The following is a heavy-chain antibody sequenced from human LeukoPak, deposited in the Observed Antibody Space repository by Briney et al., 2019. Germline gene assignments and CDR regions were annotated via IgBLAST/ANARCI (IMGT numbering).Heavy chain of an antibody. CDR1: GGSFSGYY. CDR2: INHSGST. CDR3: ARVGEAALRYRTLYYFDY. J-gene: IGHJ4*02. V-gene: IGHV4-34*01. D-gene: IGHD6-6*01. Sequence: SETLSLTCAVYGGSFSGYYWSWIRQPPGKGLGWIGEINHSGSTNYNPSLKSRVTISVDTSKNQFSLKLSSVTAADTAVYYCARVGEAALRYRTLYYFDYWGQGTLVTVSS.